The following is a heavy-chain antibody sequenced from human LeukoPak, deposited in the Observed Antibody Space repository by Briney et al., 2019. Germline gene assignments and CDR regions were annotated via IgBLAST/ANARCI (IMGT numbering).Heavy chain of an antibody. CDR3: TRDRPNYYGSDGHYYRRNGDY. Sequence: GGSLRLSCAASEFTFSIYAMSWVRQAPGKGLEWVSSITSRGEGTWYAGSVKGRFTISRDNSKNTLYLQMNSLRAEDTAVYYCTRDRPNYYGSDGHYYRRNGDYWGQGTLVTVSS. CDR1: EFTFSIYA. J-gene: IGHJ4*02. D-gene: IGHD3-22*01. CDR2: ITSRGEGT. V-gene: IGHV3-23*01.